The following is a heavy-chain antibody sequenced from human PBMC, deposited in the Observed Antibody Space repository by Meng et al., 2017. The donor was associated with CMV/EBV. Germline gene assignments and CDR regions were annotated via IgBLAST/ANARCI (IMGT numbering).Heavy chain of an antibody. CDR1: GGSVSSGSYY. J-gene: IGHJ3*02. CDR2: IKQDGSEK. V-gene: IGHV3-7*01. CDR3: ARGLRGPSLVRGVTHDAFDI. Sequence: ETLSLTCTVSGGSVSSGSYYWSWIRQPPGKGLEWVANIKQDGSEKYYVDSVKGRFTISRDNAKNSLYLQMNSLRAEDTAVYYCARGLRGPSLVRGVTHDAFDIWGQGTMVTVSS. D-gene: IGHD3-10*01.